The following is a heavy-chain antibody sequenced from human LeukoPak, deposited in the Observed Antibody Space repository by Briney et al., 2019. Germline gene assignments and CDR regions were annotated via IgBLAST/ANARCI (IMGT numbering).Heavy chain of an antibody. CDR2: IIPIFGTA. Sequence: SVKVSCKASGGTFSSYAISWVRQAPGQGLEWMGGIIPIFGTANYAQKFQGRVTITADESTSTAYMELSSLRSEDMAVYYCARAEEYSYGLDYWGQGTLVTVSS. J-gene: IGHJ4*02. CDR3: ARAEEYSYGLDY. CDR1: GGTFSSYA. V-gene: IGHV1-69*13. D-gene: IGHD5-18*01.